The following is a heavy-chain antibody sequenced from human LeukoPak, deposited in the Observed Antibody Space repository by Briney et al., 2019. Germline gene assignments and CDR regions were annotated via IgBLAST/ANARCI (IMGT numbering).Heavy chain of an antibody. Sequence: GGSLRLSCAASGFTFNNYWMHWVRQAAGKGLVWVSRISSDGSSTNYADSVKGRFTISRDNANNTLYLQMNSLRAEDMALYYCAKAISLTATAPLDYWGQGTLVTVSS. CDR1: GFTFNNYW. CDR2: ISSDGSST. V-gene: IGHV3-74*01. CDR3: AKAISLTATAPLDY. J-gene: IGHJ4*02. D-gene: IGHD3-16*01.